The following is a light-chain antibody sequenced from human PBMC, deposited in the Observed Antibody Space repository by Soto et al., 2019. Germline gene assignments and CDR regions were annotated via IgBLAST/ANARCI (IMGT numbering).Light chain of an antibody. J-gene: IGKJ1*01. CDR1: RSLLHSNGYNY. V-gene: IGKV2-28*01. CDR2: SGS. CDR3: MQPLQSWT. Sequence: DIVMTQSPLSLPVTPGEPASISFRSSRSLLHSNGYNYLDWYLQKPGQSPQLLIYSGSNRASGVPDRFSGSGSGTDFTLKISRVEAEDVGVYYCMQPLQSWTFGQGTKVDIK.